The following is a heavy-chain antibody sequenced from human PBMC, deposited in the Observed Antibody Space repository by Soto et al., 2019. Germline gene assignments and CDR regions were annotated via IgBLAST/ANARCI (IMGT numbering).Heavy chain of an antibody. CDR1: GFTFSSYS. V-gene: IGHV3-48*01. CDR3: ASAGRWLQYDY. D-gene: IGHD5-12*01. Sequence: EVQLVESGGGLVQPGGSLRLSCAASGFTFSSYSMNWVRQAPGKGLEWVSYISSSSSTIYYADSVKGRFTISRDNAKKSLYLQMNSLRAEDTAVYYWASAGRWLQYDYWGQGTLVTVSS. J-gene: IGHJ4*02. CDR2: ISSSSSTI.